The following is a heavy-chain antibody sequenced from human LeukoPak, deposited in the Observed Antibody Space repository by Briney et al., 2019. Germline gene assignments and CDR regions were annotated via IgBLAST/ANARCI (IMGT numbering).Heavy chain of an antibody. CDR3: ARTAVAGVWPYYFDY. J-gene: IGHJ4*02. CDR1: GGSFSGYY. Sequence: SETLSLTCAVYGGSFSGYYWSWIRQPPGKGLEWIGEINHSGSTNYNPSLKSRVTISVDTSKNQFSLKLSSVTAADTAVYYCARTAVAGVWPYYFDYWGQGTLVTVSS. D-gene: IGHD6-19*01. CDR2: INHSGST. V-gene: IGHV4-34*01.